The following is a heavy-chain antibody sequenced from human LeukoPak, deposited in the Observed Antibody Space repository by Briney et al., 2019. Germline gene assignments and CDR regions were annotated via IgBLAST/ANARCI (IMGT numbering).Heavy chain of an antibody. D-gene: IGHD1-26*01. V-gene: IGHV1-46*03. CDR2: INPSGGST. CDR1: GYTFTSYY. J-gene: IGHJ4*02. Sequence: ASVKVSCKASGYTFTSYYMHWVRQAPGQGLEWMGIINPSGGSTTYAQKFLGRVTMTRDTSTSTVYMELSSLRSEETAVCYCARGRAVGVRAGFDYWGQGTLVTVSS. CDR3: ARGRAVGVRAGFDY.